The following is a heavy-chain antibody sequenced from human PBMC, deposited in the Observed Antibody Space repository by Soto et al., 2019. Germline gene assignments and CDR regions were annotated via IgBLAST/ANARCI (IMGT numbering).Heavy chain of an antibody. J-gene: IGHJ6*02. V-gene: IGHV1-69*13. D-gene: IGHD6-6*01. CDR1: GGTFSSYA. CDR3: ARDRAEYSSSPLGDYYYYGMDV. Sequence: SVKVSCKASGGTFSSYAISWVRQAPGQGLEWMGGIIPIFGTANYAQKFQGRVTITADESTSTAYMELSSLRSEDTAVYYCARDRAEYSSSPLGDYYYYGMDVWGQGTTVTVSS. CDR2: IIPIFGTA.